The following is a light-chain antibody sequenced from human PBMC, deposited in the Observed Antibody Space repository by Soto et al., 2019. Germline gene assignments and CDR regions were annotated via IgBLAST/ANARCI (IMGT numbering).Light chain of an antibody. CDR3: QPYYKWPPFT. Sequence: VLTQSPVTLSLSPGERGTLSCMASQRIDTSLAWYQQRPGQAPRLLLYNAATRATGIPARFSGRGFGTEFTLTISSLQSEDFALYYCQPYYKWPPFTFGPGTKVDI. J-gene: IGKJ3*01. CDR2: NAA. V-gene: IGKV3-15*01. CDR1: QRIDTS.